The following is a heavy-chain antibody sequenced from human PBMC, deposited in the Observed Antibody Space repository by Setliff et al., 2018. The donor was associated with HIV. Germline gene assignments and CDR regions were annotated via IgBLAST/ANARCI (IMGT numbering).Heavy chain of an antibody. CDR3: ARGYGAFDI. CDR2: INAGNGNT. CDR1: GYTFTSYA. Sequence: ASVKVSCKASGYTFTSYAMHWVRQAPGQRLEWMGWINAGNGNTKYSQKFQGRVTMTTDTSTNTAYMELRSLRSDDTAVYYCARGYGAFDIWGQGTMVTVSS. D-gene: IGHD4-17*01. J-gene: IGHJ3*02. V-gene: IGHV1-3*01.